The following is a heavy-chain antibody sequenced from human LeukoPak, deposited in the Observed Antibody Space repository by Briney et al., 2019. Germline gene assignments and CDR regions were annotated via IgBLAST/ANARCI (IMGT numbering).Heavy chain of an antibody. Sequence: PSETLSLTCTVSGGSISTYYWNWIRQPPGKGLEWIGYIYHSGSTNYNPSLQSRVTISVDTSKNQFSLNLNSVTAADTAVYYCARGGAARLHFQNWGQGTPVTVSS. CDR2: IYHSGST. V-gene: IGHV4-59*01. CDR3: ARGGAARLHFQN. J-gene: IGHJ1*01. D-gene: IGHD6-6*01. CDR1: GGSISTYY.